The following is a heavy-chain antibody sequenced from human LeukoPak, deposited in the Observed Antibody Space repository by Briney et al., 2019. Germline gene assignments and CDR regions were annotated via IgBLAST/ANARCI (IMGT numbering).Heavy chain of an antibody. J-gene: IGHJ5*02. V-gene: IGHV4-39*01. CDR2: SYYTGST. CDR3: ARHSPWNWFDP. Sequence: SETLSLTCTVSGVSVTHSDYYWGWIRQPPGKGLEWIGTSYYTGSTYYNSSLKSRVTVSVDTSKNQFSLSLASVTAADTAVYYCARHSPWNWFDPWGQGTLVTVSS. CDR1: GVSVTHSDYY.